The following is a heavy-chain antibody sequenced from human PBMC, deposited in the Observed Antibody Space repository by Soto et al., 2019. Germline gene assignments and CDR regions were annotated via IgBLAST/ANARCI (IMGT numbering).Heavy chain of an antibody. CDR1: GFTFSSYA. CDR2: ISYDGSNK. CDR3: ARDNDDYVWGSYAFDI. V-gene: IGHV3-30-3*01. Sequence: GGSLRLSCAASGFTFSSYAMHWLRQAPGKGQEWVAVISYDGSNKYYADSVKGRFTISRDNSKNTLYLQMNSLRVDDTAVYYCARDNDDYVWGSYAFDIWGQGTMVSVSS. J-gene: IGHJ3*02. D-gene: IGHD3-16*01.